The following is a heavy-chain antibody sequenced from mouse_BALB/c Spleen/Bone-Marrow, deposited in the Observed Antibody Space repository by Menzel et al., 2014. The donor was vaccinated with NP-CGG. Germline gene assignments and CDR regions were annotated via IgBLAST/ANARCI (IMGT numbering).Heavy chain of an antibody. Sequence: EVHLVESGGGLVKPGGFLKLSCAASGFTFSSYAMSWVRQTPEKRLGWVASISSGGSTYYPDSVKGRFTISRDNARNILYLQMSSLRSEDTAMYYSARDDYDDQCYFDYWGQGTTLTVSS. CDR3: ARDDYDDQCYFDY. V-gene: IGHV5-6-5*01. J-gene: IGHJ2*01. D-gene: IGHD2-4*01. CDR2: ISSGGST. CDR1: GFTFSSYA.